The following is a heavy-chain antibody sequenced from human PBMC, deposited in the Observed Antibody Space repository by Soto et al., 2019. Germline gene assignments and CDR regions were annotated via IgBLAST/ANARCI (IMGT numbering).Heavy chain of an antibody. D-gene: IGHD1-7*01. CDR1: GFNFDNYG. Sequence: QVQLVESGGGVVQPGGSLRLSCQASGFNFDNYGMHWVRQAPGKGLEWVAVITYDGSFQYYADSVKGRFTISSDNSKNTLFLHLNTLKPEDTAVYHCAKDRVGGTFYTPLGFWGQGTLVTVSS. CDR2: ITYDGSFQ. V-gene: IGHV3-30*18. J-gene: IGHJ4*02. CDR3: AKDRVGGTFYTPLGF.